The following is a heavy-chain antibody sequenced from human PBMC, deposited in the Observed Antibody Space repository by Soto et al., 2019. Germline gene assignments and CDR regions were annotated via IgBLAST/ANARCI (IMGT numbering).Heavy chain of an antibody. J-gene: IGHJ6*02. CDR3: ARGQLVWYGDLTPYYRDMDV. CDR2: ISHDGGT. V-gene: IGHV4-34*01. D-gene: IGHD3-10*01. Sequence: ETLSLTCAFYGGSFDDFYWSWVRQSPGKGLEWIGGISHDGGTNYSPSLASRISISADTSKNQFSLHLKSVTAADTGLYYCARGQLVWYGDLTPYYRDMDVWGQGTTVTVSS. CDR1: GGSFDDFY.